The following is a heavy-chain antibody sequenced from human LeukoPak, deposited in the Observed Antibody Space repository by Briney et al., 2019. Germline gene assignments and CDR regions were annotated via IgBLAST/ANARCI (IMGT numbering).Heavy chain of an antibody. CDR2: ISSTGTYT. Sequence: GGSLRLSCAASGFSFSRYAMNWVRQAPGKGLEWVSLISSTGTYTYYADSVKGRFTISRDNAKNSLILYMSNLRVEDTAVYYCAREMSGSGMTYWGQGTQVTVSS. D-gene: IGHD3-10*01. CDR3: AREMSGSGMTY. CDR1: GFSFSRYA. V-gene: IGHV3-21*01. J-gene: IGHJ4*02.